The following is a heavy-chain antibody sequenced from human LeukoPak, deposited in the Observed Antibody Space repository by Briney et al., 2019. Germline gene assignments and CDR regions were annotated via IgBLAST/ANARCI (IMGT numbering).Heavy chain of an antibody. D-gene: IGHD6-13*01. V-gene: IGHV3-7*03. CDR3: AKVGGPIAAFIYFDY. J-gene: IGHJ4*02. CDR2: IKQDGSEK. CDR1: GFTFSSYW. Sequence: GGSLRLSCAASGFTFSSYWMSWVRQAPGKGLEWVANIKQDGSEKYYVDSVKGRFTISRDNSKNTLYLQMNSLRAEDTAVYYCAKVGGPIAAFIYFDYWGQGTLVTVSS.